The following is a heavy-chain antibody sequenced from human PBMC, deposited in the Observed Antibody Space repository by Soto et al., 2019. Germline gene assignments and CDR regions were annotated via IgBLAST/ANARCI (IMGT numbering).Heavy chain of an antibody. CDR1: GWSFSGYY. D-gene: IGHD6-6*01. V-gene: IGHV4-34*01. Sequence: PSDTLSLTCAFYGWSFSGYYLSLIRPPPGKGVEWIGEINHSGSTNYNPSLKSRVTISVDTSKNQFSLKLSSVTAADTAVYYCARGPFMAARPSVPRRAIDYWGQGTRVTVSA. J-gene: IGHJ4*02. CDR3: ARGPFMAARPSVPRRAIDY. CDR2: INHSGST.